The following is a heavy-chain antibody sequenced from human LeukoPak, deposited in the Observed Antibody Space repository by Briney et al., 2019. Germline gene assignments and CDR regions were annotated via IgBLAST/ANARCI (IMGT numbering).Heavy chain of an antibody. Sequence: GGSLRLSCVASGFTFRGYAMHWVRQAPGRGLEWLTVISYDGNNEFYADSVKGRFSISRDTPKNTLYLQMDGLRAEDTAIYYCASDGINYSYYYYYMDVWGKGTTVTVSS. CDR2: ISYDGNNE. V-gene: IGHV3-30-3*01. J-gene: IGHJ6*03. CDR1: GFTFRGYA. D-gene: IGHD1-26*01. CDR3: ASDGINYSYYYYYMDV.